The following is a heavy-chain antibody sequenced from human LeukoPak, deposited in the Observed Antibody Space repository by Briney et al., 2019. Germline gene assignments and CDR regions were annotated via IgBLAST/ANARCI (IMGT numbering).Heavy chain of an antibody. CDR1: GFTFRNYG. V-gene: IGHV3-33*01. D-gene: IGHD3-22*01. CDR2: IWYDGSNK. Sequence: GRSLRLSCAASGFTFRNYGMHWVRQAPGKGLEWVAVIWYDGSNKYYADSVKGRFTISRDNSKNTLYLQMNSLRAEDTAVYYCARDGGDSSGTHDYWGQGTLVTVSS. J-gene: IGHJ4*02. CDR3: ARDGGDSSGTHDY.